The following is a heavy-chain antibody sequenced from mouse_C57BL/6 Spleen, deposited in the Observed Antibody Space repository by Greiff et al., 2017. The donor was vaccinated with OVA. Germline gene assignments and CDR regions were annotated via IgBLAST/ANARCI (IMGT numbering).Heavy chain of an antibody. CDR3: ATITTVVAPLQYFDV. J-gene: IGHJ1*03. D-gene: IGHD1-1*01. CDR1: GFNIKNTY. Sequence: EVKLQQSVAELVRPGASVKLSCTASGFNIKNTYMHWVKQRPEQGLEWIGRIDPANGNTKYAPKFQGKATITADTSSNTAYLQLSSLTSEDTAIYYCATITTVVAPLQYFDVWGTGTTVTVSS. CDR2: IDPANGNT. V-gene: IGHV14-3*01.